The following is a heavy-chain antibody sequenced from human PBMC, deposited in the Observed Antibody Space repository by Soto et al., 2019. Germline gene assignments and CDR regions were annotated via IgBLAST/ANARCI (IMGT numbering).Heavy chain of an antibody. CDR1: GYTFTDYY. J-gene: IGHJ4*02. Sequence: ASVKVSCKVSGYTFTDYYVHWVQQAPGKGLQWLGLVDPEESETIYGEKFQGRVTITADTSTETAYMELRSLRSEDTGVYYCAYGSGSYLHYFEYWGQGTVVTVSS. D-gene: IGHD3-10*01. CDR3: AYGSGSYLHYFEY. CDR2: VDPEESET. V-gene: IGHV1-69-2*01.